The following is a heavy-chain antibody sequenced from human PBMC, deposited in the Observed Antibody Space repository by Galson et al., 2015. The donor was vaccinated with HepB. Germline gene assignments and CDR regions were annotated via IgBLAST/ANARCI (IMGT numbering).Heavy chain of an antibody. D-gene: IGHD6-6*01. J-gene: IGHJ5*02. CDR1: GFSLSTSEVG. CDR2: IYWDDDK. V-gene: IGHV2-5*02. Sequence: PALVKPTQTLTLTCTFSGFSLSTSEVGVGWIRQPPGEALEWLALIYWDDDKRYSPSLKSRLTITKDTSKNQVVLTMTNMDPVDTATYYCALLAARPKNNYFDLWGQGTLVTVSS. CDR3: ALLAARPKNNYFDL.